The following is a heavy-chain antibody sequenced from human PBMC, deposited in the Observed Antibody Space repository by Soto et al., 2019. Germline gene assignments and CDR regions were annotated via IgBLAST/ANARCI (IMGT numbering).Heavy chain of an antibody. D-gene: IGHD3-3*01. CDR3: AFSLYGVVLHYYYRMDV. V-gene: IGHV1-69*01. CDR2: IIPMFGSA. CDR1: GGSFSSFA. Sequence: QVQLVQSGAEVRKPGSSVKVSCKASGGSFSSFAFSWVRQAPGQGLEWMGGIIPMFGSANYAQEFLGRVTFTADDSTSTAYMELSGLTFEDTAFDYCAFSLYGVVLHYYYRMDVWGPGTSVTVSS. J-gene: IGHJ6*02.